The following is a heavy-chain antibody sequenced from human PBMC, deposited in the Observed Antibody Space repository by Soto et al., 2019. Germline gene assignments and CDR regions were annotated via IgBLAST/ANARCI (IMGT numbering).Heavy chain of an antibody. D-gene: IGHD1-26*01. Sequence: EVQLVESGGGLVQPGGSLRLSRAASGFTFSDNHIDWVRQAPGTGLEWVGRSRNKARGYTTEYAPSVKGRFTISRDASRSSVVLEMYSLKIDDTARYYCVRDDSRGASSAVDLWGQGTMVTVSS. CDR2: SRNKARGYTT. CDR3: VRDDSRGASSAVDL. CDR1: GFTFSDNH. V-gene: IGHV3-72*01. J-gene: IGHJ3*01.